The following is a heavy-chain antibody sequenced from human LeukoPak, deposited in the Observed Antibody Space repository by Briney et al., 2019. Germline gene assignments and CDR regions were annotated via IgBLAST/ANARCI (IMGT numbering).Heavy chain of an antibody. CDR2: MNPNSGNT. D-gene: IGHD5-18*01. V-gene: IGHV1-8*01. Sequence: ASVKVSCKASGYTFTSYDINWVRQATGQGLEWMGWMNPNSGNTGYAQKFQGRVTMTRDTSTSTVYMELSSLRSEDTAVYYCARGLGGVDTAMGFDYWGQGTLVTVSS. CDR1: GYTFTSYD. CDR3: ARGLGGVDTAMGFDY. J-gene: IGHJ4*02.